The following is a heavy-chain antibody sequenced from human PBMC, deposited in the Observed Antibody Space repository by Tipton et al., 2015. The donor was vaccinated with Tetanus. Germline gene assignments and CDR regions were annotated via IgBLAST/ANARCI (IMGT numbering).Heavy chain of an antibody. CDR2: IPFDGRNE. J-gene: IGHJ4*02. CDR3: AKEFQRASIRFFDS. CDR1: GFRFSYSG. Sequence: ALRLSCAASGFRFSYSGMHWVRQAPGKGLEWVAVIPFDGRNERYADSVKGRFIISRDNSKNTLYLQMNSLRPEDTAVYYCAKEFQRASIRFFDSWGRGSQVTASS. V-gene: IGHV3-30*18. D-gene: IGHD6-6*01.